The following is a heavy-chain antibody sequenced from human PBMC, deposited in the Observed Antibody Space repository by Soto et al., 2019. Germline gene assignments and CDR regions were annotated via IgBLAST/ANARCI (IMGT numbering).Heavy chain of an antibody. CDR2: ISYDGSNK. J-gene: IGHJ4*02. CDR3: ARSGDYDCSGYGLFAY. Sequence: QVQLVESGGGVVQPGRSLRLSCAASGFTFSSYAMHWVRQAPGKGLEWVAVISYDGSNKYYADSVKGRFTISRDNSKNPLYLRMNSLRAEDTAVYYGARSGDYDCSGYGLFAYWCQGTLDTVSS. CDR1: GFTFSSYA. V-gene: IGHV3-30-3*01. D-gene: IGHD3-22*01.